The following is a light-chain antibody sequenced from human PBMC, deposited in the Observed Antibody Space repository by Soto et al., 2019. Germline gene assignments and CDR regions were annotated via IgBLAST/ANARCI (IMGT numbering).Light chain of an antibody. CDR2: GAS. CDR3: QQYNKWPIT. V-gene: IGKV3-15*01. Sequence: EIVLKHSPGTLSLSPWERATLSPSASQSVSSSYLAWYQQKPGQAPRLLIYGASTRATGFPARFSGGGSGTEFTLTISSLQSEDSAFYYCQQYNKWPITFGQGTRLENK. CDR1: QSVSSSY. J-gene: IGKJ5*01.